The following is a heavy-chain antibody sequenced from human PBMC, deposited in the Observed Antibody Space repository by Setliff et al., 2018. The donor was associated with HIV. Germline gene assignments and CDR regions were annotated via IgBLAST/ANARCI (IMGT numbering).Heavy chain of an antibody. D-gene: IGHD3-22*01. CDR3: ARSLVPSGYYYGRHAFGI. Sequence: SETLSLTCSVSGASIRGHYWSWIRQSPGKGLEWIGNIYYSGNTNYNPSFKSRVTISVDTSKNQFSMRVNSVTAADTAVYYCARSLVPSGYYYGRHAFGIWGQGTKVTVS. CDR2: IYYSGNT. CDR1: GASIRGHY. V-gene: IGHV4-59*08. J-gene: IGHJ3*02.